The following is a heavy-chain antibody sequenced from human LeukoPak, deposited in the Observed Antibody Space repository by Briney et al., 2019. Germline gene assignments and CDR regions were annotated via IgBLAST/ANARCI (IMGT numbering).Heavy chain of an antibody. Sequence: GGSLRLSCAASGFTFTNYAMTWVRQAPGKGLEWVSTIGSSGGSTYYADSVKGRFTISRDNSKNTLYVQMTSLRAEDTAVYYCAREGFTEDTPLALDYWGQGTLVTVSS. CDR3: AREGFTEDTPLALDY. D-gene: IGHD5-18*01. V-gene: IGHV3-23*01. CDR1: GFTFTNYA. J-gene: IGHJ4*02. CDR2: IGSSGGST.